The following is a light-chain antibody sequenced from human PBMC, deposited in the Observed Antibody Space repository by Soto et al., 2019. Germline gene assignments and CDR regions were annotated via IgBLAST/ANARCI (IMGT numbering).Light chain of an antibody. V-gene: IGKV3-20*01. CDR3: QQYLSSPRT. CDR2: GAS. J-gene: IGKJ1*01. CDR1: QIVSSSY. Sequence: EIVLTQSPGTLSLSPGDRATLSCRASQIVSSSYLAWYQQKPGQAPRLLMYGASNRATGIPDRFSGSGSGTDFTLTISGLEPEDFAVYYCQQYLSSPRTFGQGTKVEVK.